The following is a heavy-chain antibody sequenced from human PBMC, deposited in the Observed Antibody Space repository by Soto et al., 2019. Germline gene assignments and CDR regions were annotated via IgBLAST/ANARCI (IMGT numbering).Heavy chain of an antibody. D-gene: IGHD3-3*01. CDR2: INPTGVAT. CDR1: GYTFSTYY. V-gene: IGHV1-46*01. Sequence: QVQLVQSGAEVKKPGASVKVSCKASGYTFSTYYVHWVRQAPGLGLEWMGIINPTGVATTYAQKFQGRVTMTRDTSTRTVYMELSSLRSEDTAVYYCARGGVESIYGMDVWGQGTTVTVSS. J-gene: IGHJ6*02. CDR3: ARGGVESIYGMDV.